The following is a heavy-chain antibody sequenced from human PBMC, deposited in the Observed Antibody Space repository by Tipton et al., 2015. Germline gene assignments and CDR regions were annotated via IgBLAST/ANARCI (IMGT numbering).Heavy chain of an antibody. CDR2: IYYTGAT. J-gene: IGHJ4*02. Sequence: TLSLTCSVSGASIRRSSSFRWGWIRQPPGKGLEWIGSIYYTGATYYNPSLKSRVALSVDVSTNQFSLKLSSVTAADTAVYYCARSPFKSGYFDYWGQGTLVTVSS. V-gene: IGHV4-39*01. CDR3: ARSPFKSGYFDY. CDR1: GASIRRSSSFR. D-gene: IGHD2/OR15-2a*01.